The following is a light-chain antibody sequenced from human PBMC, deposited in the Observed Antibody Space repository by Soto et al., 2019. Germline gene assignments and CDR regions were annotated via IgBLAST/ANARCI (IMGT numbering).Light chain of an antibody. CDR2: SVS. Sequence: QSVLTQPASVSGSPGQSITISCSGTSSDIGAYDHVAWFQQFPGKTPKLVIYSVSNRPSGVSYRFSGSKSGNTASLTISGLQADDEADYYCISFTNNNTPHVVFGGGTKVTVL. V-gene: IGLV2-14*01. J-gene: IGLJ2*01. CDR3: ISFTNNNTPHVV. CDR1: SSDIGAYDH.